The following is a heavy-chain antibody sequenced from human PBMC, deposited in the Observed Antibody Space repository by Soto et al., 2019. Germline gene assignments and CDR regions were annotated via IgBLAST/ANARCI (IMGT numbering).Heavy chain of an antibody. CDR3: AHPYRRGYDAFDI. CDR2: IDHSGSS. CDR1: GGSLGGYH. D-gene: IGHD5-12*01. J-gene: IGHJ3*02. Sequence: QVQLQQWGAGLLKPSETLSLTCAVSGGSLGGYHWSWIRQPPGKGLEWIGEIDHSGSSNYNPSLKSRVTTSGDTSKKHFSLKLTSVTAADTAGYYWAHPYRRGYDAFDIWVQGTMVTVSS. V-gene: IGHV4-34*01.